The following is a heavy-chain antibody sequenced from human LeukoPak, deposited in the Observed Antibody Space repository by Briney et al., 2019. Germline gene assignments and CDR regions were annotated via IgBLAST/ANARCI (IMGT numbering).Heavy chain of an antibody. V-gene: IGHV3-9*03. Sequence: GRSLRLSCAASGFTFDDYAMHWVRQPPGKGLEWVSGISWISGSIGYADSVKGRITISRDNAKNSLYLQMNSLRAEDMALYYCAKSLDESYGGAVDYWGQGTLVTVSS. CDR3: AKSLDESYGGAVDY. J-gene: IGHJ4*02. D-gene: IGHD1-26*01. CDR2: ISWISGSI. CDR1: GFTFDDYA.